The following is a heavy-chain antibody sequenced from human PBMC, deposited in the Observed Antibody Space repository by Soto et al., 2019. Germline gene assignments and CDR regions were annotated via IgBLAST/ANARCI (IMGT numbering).Heavy chain of an antibody. CDR1: GGSISSGGYY. J-gene: IGHJ5*02. Sequence: SETLSLTCTVSGGSISSGGYYWSWIRQHPGKGLEWIGYIYYSGSTYYNPSLKSRVTISVDTSKNQFSLKLSSVTAADTAVYYCARALLRENWFGPWGQGTLVTVSS. D-gene: IGHD3-3*01. CDR3: ARALLRENWFGP. CDR2: IYYSGST. V-gene: IGHV4-31*03.